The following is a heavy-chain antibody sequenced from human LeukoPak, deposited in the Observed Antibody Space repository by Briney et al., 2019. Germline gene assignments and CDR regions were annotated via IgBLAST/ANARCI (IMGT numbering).Heavy chain of an antibody. J-gene: IGHJ6*02. Sequence: GGSLRLSCAASGFTFSSYPMSWVRQAPGKGLEWVSVIYSGGSTYYADSVKGRFTISRDNSKNTLYLQMNSLRAEDTAVYYCARTGYYYYGMDVWGQGTTVTVSS. CDR3: ARTGYYYYGMDV. CDR1: GFTFSSYP. D-gene: IGHD3-9*01. CDR2: IYSGGST. V-gene: IGHV3-53*01.